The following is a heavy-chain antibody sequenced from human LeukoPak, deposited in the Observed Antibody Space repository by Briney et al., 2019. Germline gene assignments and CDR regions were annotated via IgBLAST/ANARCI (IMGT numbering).Heavy chain of an antibody. CDR1: GYHFTGYH. J-gene: IGHJ5*02. Sequence: ASVKVSCKASGYHFTGYHVHWVRQAPGQGLEWMGRISTDSGDADIAQKFQGRVTMTRATSISTAYMELSRLTSDDSAVYYCAGLGSTVKGRIDPWGQGTSVTVSS. CDR3: AGLGSTVKGRIDP. V-gene: IGHV1-2*02. D-gene: IGHD5/OR15-5a*01. CDR2: ISTDSGDA.